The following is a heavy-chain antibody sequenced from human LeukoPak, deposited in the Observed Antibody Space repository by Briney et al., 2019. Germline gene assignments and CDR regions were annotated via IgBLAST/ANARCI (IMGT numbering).Heavy chain of an antibody. CDR3: ARHSSPYSEADY. Sequence: GGSLRLSCAASVFTFSDHYMDWVRQAPGKGLEWVGRSRTKVISYITQYAASVQGRFTISRDDSKNSLYLQMHSLKTADTDVYYCARHSSPYSEADYWGQGTLVTVSS. CDR2: SRTKVISYIT. CDR1: VFTFSDHY. J-gene: IGHJ4*02. D-gene: IGHD4-11*01. V-gene: IGHV3-72*01.